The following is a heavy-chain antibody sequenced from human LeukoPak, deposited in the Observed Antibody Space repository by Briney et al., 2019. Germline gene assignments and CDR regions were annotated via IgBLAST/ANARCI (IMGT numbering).Heavy chain of an antibody. J-gene: IGHJ6*02. CDR3: ARISSSWDVGYYYYGMDV. CDR1: GYTFTSYD. D-gene: IGHD6-13*01. Sequence: ASVKVSCKASGYTFTSYDINWVRQATGQGLEWMGWMNPNSGNTGYAQKFQGRVTMTRNTAISTAYMELSSLRSEDTAVYYCARISSSWDVGYYYYGMDVWGQGTTVTVSS. CDR2: MNPNSGNT. V-gene: IGHV1-8*01.